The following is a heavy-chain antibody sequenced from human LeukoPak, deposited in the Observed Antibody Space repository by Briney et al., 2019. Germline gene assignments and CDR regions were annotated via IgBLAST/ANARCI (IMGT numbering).Heavy chain of an antibody. CDR2: ISGSGGST. J-gene: IGHJ4*02. CDR3: AEAYYGSGSYIDY. V-gene: IGHV3-23*01. Sequence: GGSLRLSCAASGFTFSSYGMSWVRQAPGKGLEWVSAISGSGGSTYYADSVKGRFTISRDNSKNTLYLQMNSLRAEDTAVYYCAEAYYGSGSYIDYWGQGTLVTVSS. D-gene: IGHD3-10*01. CDR1: GFTFSSYG.